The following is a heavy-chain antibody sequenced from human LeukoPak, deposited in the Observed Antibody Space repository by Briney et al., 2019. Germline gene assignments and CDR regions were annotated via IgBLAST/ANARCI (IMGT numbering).Heavy chain of an antibody. J-gene: IGHJ4*02. CDR2: LSYDGSNK. Sequence: PGRSLRLSCAAFGFTFSSYAMHWVRQAPGKGLEWVAVLSYDGSNKYYADSVKGRFTISRDNSKNTLYLQMNSLRADDTAVYYCTTKVIRGNSGDDYDDWGQGTLVTVSS. CDR3: TTKVIRGNSGDDYDD. D-gene: IGHD5-12*01. V-gene: IGHV3-30*01. CDR1: GFTFSSYA.